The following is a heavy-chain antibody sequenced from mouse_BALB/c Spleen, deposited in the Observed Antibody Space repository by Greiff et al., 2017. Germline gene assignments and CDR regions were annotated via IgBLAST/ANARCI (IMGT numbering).Heavy chain of an antibody. CDR3: ARHGVSYYAMDY. V-gene: IGHV5-12-2*01. CDR1: GFTFSSYT. J-gene: IGHJ4*01. CDR2: ISNGGGST. Sequence: EVKLMESGGGLVQPGGSLKLSCAASGFTFSSYTMSWVRQTPEKRLEWVAYISNGGGSTYYPDTVKGRFTISRDNAKNTLYLQMSSLKSEDTAMYYCARHGVSYYAMDYWGQGTSVTVSS.